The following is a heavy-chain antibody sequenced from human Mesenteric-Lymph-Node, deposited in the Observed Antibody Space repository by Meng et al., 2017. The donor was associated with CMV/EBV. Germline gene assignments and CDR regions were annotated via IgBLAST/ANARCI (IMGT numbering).Heavy chain of an antibody. CDR3: ARDRDTDWYSPFDY. Sequence: QVQLVQSGAEVKKPGASVRVSCKASGYTFIDHYINWVRQAPGHGLEWMGRINPKTGGRSYAQNFQGRVTMTRDTSINTAYMEVNRLNSDDTAMYYCARDRDTDWYSPFDYWGPGTLVTVSS. D-gene: IGHD3-9*01. CDR2: INPKTGGR. J-gene: IGHJ4*02. CDR1: GYTFIDHY. V-gene: IGHV1-2*06.